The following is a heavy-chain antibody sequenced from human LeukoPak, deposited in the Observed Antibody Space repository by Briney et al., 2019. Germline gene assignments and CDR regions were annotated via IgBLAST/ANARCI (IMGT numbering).Heavy chain of an antibody. CDR1: GFTFSSYS. J-gene: IGHJ3*02. V-gene: IGHV3-48*01. CDR2: ISSSSSTI. Sequence: GGSLRLSCAASGFTFSSYSMNWVRQAPGKGLEWVSYISSSSSTIYYADSVKGRFTISRDNAKNSLYLQMNSLRAEDTAVYYCARDNFWSGSDAFDIWGQGTMVTVSS. CDR3: ARDNFWSGSDAFDI. D-gene: IGHD3-3*01.